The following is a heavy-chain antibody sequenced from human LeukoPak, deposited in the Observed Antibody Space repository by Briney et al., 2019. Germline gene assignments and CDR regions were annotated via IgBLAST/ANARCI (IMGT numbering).Heavy chain of an antibody. CDR2: IIPIFGTA. V-gene: IGHV1-69*13. CDR3: ARAPPYYDSSGYYFDY. J-gene: IGHJ4*02. D-gene: IGHD3-22*01. Sequence: SVKVSCKASGGTFSSYAISWVRQAPGQGLEWMGGIIPIFGTANYAQKFQGRVTITADESTSTAYMELSSLRSEDTAVYYCARAPPYYDSSGYYFDYWGQGTLVTVSS. CDR1: GGTFSSYA.